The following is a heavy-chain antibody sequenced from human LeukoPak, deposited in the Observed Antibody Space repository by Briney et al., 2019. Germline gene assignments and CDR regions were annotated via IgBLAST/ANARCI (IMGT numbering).Heavy chain of an antibody. D-gene: IGHD4-17*01. Sequence: GGSLRLSCAASGFTFSTYYMSWVRQAPGKGLEWVANIKQAGSDPYYVDSVKGRFTISRDNAKNSLYLQMNSLRAEDTAVYYCARDLGYGALDPWGQGTLVTVSS. V-gene: IGHV3-7*01. CDR1: GFTFSTYY. J-gene: IGHJ5*02. CDR2: IKQAGSDP. CDR3: ARDLGYGALDP.